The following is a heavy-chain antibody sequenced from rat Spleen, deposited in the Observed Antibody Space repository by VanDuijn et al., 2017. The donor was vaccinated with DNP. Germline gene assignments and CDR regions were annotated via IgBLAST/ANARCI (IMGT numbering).Heavy chain of an antibody. J-gene: IGHJ2*01. D-gene: IGHD5-1*01. CDR2: IGYEGSRN. CDR3: TRGGGSSDY. CDR1: GFTFSDQY. V-gene: IGHV5-22*01. Sequence: EVQLVESGGGLVQPGGSLKLSCAASGFTFSDQYMAWVRQAPKKGLEWVASIGYEGSRNHYGDSVKGRFTISRDNAKSTLYLQMNSLRSEDTATYYCTRGGGSSDYWGQGVMVTVSS.